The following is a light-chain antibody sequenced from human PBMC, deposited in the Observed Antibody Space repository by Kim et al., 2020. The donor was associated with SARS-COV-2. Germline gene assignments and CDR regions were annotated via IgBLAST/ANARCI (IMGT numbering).Light chain of an antibody. CDR1: QRVKNF. CDR3: QHRST. J-gene: IGKJ5*01. Sequence: DIVLTQSPVTLSLSPGERAILSCRASQRVKNFLNWYQQKPGQAPRLLIYDASDRASDTPARFSGSKSGTVFSLTITSLEPEDFAVYYCQHRSTFGQGTRLEIK. V-gene: IGKV3-11*01. CDR2: DAS.